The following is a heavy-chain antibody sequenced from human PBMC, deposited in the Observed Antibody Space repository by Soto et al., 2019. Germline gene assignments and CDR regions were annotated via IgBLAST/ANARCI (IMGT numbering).Heavy chain of an antibody. J-gene: IGHJ6*02. V-gene: IGHV1-3*01. CDR2: INAGNGNT. CDR1: GYTFTSYA. Sequence: AAVKCSFKASGYTFTSYAMHWVRQAPGQRLECMGWINAGNGNTKYSQKFQGRVTITRDTSASTSYMELSSLRSEDTAVYYCARQCFVNYYGMDVWGQGTTVTVSS. CDR3: ARQCFVNYYGMDV. D-gene: IGHD3-10*02.